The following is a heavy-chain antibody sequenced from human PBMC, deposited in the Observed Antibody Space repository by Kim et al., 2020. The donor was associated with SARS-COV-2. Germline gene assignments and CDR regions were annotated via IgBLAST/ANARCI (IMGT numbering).Heavy chain of an antibody. J-gene: IGHJ6*02. D-gene: IGHD3-10*01. Sequence: ASVKVSCKASGYTFTSYGISWVRQAPGQGLEWMGWISAYNGNTNYAQKLQGRVTMTTDTSTSTAYMELRSLRSDDTAVYYCAGGRIVWFGAENYYYGMDVWGQGTTVTVSS. CDR3: AGGRIVWFGAENYYYGMDV. V-gene: IGHV1-18*01. CDR1: GYTFTSYG. CDR2: ISAYNGNT.